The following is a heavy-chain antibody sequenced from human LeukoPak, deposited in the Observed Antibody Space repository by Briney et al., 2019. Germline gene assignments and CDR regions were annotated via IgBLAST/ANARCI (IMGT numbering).Heavy chain of an antibody. V-gene: IGHV1-2*02. CDR1: GYTFSDYY. CDR3: AAPDSSVWTSDFDH. D-gene: IGHD6-19*01. CDR2: INSNSAGT. Sequence: ASVKVSCKASGYTFSDYYIHWVRQVPGQGLEWMGWINSNSAGTKYAQKFQGRVTMTRDTSISTVYMELSRLRSDDTAVYYCAAPDSSVWTSDFDHWGQGPLVTVSS. J-gene: IGHJ4*02.